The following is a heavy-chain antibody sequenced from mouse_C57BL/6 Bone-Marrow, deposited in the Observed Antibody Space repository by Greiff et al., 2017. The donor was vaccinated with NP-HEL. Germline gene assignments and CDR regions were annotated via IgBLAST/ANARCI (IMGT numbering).Heavy chain of an antibody. D-gene: IGHD1-1*01. CDR3: ARLGYYYGSSSDY. J-gene: IGHJ2*01. CDR1: GFTFSDYY. V-gene: IGHV5-12*01. Sequence: EVMLVESGGGLVQPGGSLKLSCAASGFTFSDYYMYWVRQTPEKRLEWVAYISNGGGSTYYPDTVKGRFTISGDNAKNTLYLQMSRLKSEDTAMYYCARLGYYYGSSSDYWGQGTTLTVSS. CDR2: ISNGGGST.